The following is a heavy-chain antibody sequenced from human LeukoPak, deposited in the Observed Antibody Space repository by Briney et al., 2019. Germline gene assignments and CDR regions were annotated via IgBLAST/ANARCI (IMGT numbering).Heavy chain of an antibody. D-gene: IGHD2-15*01. J-gene: IGHJ4*02. Sequence: GASVKVSCKSSGYTFISYGITWVRQAPGQGLEWMGWISAHNGNTDYAQRFQGRVTMTTDTSTGTAYMELTSLRSDDTAVYYCAREWYCSGGSCYSGAPDYWGQGTLVTVSS. CDR1: GYTFISYG. CDR2: ISAHNGNT. CDR3: AREWYCSGGSCYSGAPDY. V-gene: IGHV1-18*01.